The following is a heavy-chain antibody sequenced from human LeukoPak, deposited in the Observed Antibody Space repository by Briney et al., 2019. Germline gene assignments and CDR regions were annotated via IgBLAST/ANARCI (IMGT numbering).Heavy chain of an antibody. Sequence: PSETLSLTCTVSGYSISSGYYWGWIRQPPGKGLEWIGSIYHSGSTYYNPSLKSRVTISVDTSKNQFSLKLNSVTAADTAVYYCARDSITIFGVGEGGIDYWGQGTLVTVSS. CDR3: ARDSITIFGVGEGGIDY. D-gene: IGHD3-3*01. CDR1: GYSISSGYY. V-gene: IGHV4-38-2*02. J-gene: IGHJ4*02. CDR2: IYHSGST.